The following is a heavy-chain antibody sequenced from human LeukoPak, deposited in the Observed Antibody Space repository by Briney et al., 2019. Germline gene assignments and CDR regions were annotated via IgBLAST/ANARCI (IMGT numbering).Heavy chain of an antibody. J-gene: IGHJ4*02. Sequence: SETLSLTCTVSGGPINNYYWSWIRQPPGKTLEWIGYIYYSGRTNYNPSLKSRITISVDSSKNHVSLNSTSVTAADTAVYYCARHGGGGGLFDFWGQGALVTVSS. CDR3: ARHGGGGGLFDF. CDR1: GGPINNYY. V-gene: IGHV4-59*01. D-gene: IGHD2-15*01. CDR2: IYYSGRT.